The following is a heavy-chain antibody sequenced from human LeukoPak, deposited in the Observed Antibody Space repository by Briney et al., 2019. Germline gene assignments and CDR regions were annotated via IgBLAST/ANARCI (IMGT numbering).Heavy chain of an antibody. Sequence: SETLSLTCTVSGGSISSYYWSWIWQPPGKGLDCIGHIYYSGTTNYNPSLKSRVTISVDTSKNQFSLKLSSVTAADTAVYYCARERDYGSGSYYFDYWGQGTLVTVSS. CDR2: IYYSGTT. CDR1: GGSISSYY. D-gene: IGHD3-10*01. V-gene: IGHV4-59*01. J-gene: IGHJ4*02. CDR3: ARERDYGSGSYYFDY.